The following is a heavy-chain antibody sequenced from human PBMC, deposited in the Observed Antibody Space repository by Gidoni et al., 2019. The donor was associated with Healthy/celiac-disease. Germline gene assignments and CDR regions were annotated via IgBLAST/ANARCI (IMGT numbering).Heavy chain of an antibody. CDR3: AKDGTTYYYDSSGYRPLDY. V-gene: IGHV3-30*18. CDR2: ISYDGSNK. Sequence: QVQLVESGGGVVQPGRSLRLSCAASGLPFSSYGMHWVRQAPGKGLEWVAVISYDGSNKYYADSVKGRFTISRDNSKNTLYLQMNSLRAEDTAVYYCAKDGTTYYYDSSGYRPLDYWGQGTLVTVSS. D-gene: IGHD3-22*01. CDR1: GLPFSSYG. J-gene: IGHJ4*02.